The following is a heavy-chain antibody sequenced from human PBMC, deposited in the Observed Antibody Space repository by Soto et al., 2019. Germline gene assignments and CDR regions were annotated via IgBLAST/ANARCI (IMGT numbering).Heavy chain of an antibody. Sequence: QVHLQQWGAGLLKPSETLSLTCAVYGESFMGYYWTWIRQSPGKGLECIGEINHGGSTNYNPSLKSRVTISIDTSKNQFSLKLTSVTAADTSVYYCARTDIVTTNWFDPWGQGTLVTVSS. CDR3: ARTDIVTTNWFDP. CDR2: INHGGST. V-gene: IGHV4-34*01. D-gene: IGHD5-12*01. J-gene: IGHJ5*02. CDR1: GESFMGYY.